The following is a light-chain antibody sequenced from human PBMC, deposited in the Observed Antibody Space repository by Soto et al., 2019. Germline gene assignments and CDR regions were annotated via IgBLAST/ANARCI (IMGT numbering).Light chain of an antibody. J-gene: IGKJ5*01. V-gene: IGKV3-15*01. CDR3: HQYLDWPTIT. CDR2: HAS. CDR1: ETVGSD. Sequence: ERVMTQSRVTLSVSPGQRATLSCRASETVGSDLAWYQQKPGQAPRLLIYHASTRATGVPARFSGSGYGTEFTLTVSSLQSQDFATYYGHQYLDWPTITFCQGTRLEIK.